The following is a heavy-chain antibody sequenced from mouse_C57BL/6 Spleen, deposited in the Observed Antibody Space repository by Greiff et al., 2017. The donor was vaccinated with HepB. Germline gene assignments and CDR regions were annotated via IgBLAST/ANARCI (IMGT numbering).Heavy chain of an antibody. V-gene: IGHV2-5*01. CDR3: AIREFAY. CDR1: GFSLTSYG. CDR2: IWRGGST. J-gene: IGHJ3*01. Sequence: VKLQESGPGLVQPSQSLSITCTVSGFSLTSYGVHWVRQSPGKGLEWLGVIWRGGSTDYNAAFRSRLSITKDNSKSQVFFKMNSLQADDTAIYYCAIREFAYWGQGTLVTVSA.